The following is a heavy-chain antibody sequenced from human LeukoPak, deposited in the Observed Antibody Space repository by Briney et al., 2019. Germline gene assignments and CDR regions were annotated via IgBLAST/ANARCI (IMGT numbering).Heavy chain of an antibody. D-gene: IGHD2-15*01. J-gene: IGHJ5*02. CDR2: INHSGST. Sequence: SGTLSLTCAAYGGSFSGYYWGWIRQPPGKGLEWVGEINHSGSTNYNASLKSRVTILLDTSNNQFSLKLSSVTAADTAVYHCARGDCSGGSCYSNPPANWFDPWGQGNLVTVSS. CDR1: GGSFSGYY. V-gene: IGHV4-34*01. CDR3: ARGDCSGGSCYSNPPANWFDP.